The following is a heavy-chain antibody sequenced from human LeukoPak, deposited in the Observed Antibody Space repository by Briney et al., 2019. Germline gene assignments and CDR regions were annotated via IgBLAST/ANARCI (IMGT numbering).Heavy chain of an antibody. CDR2: IGSSSNTI. CDR1: GFTFSAYS. J-gene: IGHJ4*02. V-gene: IGHV3-48*01. D-gene: IGHD5-12*01. CDR3: ATLSCYDGKNEY. Sequence: GGSLRLSCAASGFTFSAYSMNWVRQAPGKGLEWVSYIGSSSNTIYYADSVKGRFTISRDNARNSLFLQMNSLRAEDTAVYYCATLSCYDGKNEYWGQGTLVTVSS.